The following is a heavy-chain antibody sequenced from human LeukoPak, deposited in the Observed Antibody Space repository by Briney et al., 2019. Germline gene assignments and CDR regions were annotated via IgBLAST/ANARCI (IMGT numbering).Heavy chain of an antibody. CDR3: AKVNSDIVVVPAATSFDY. CDR2: ISGSGGST. J-gene: IGHJ4*02. CDR1: GFTFRSYA. D-gene: IGHD2-2*01. V-gene: IGHV3-23*01. Sequence: GGSLRLYCAASGFTFRSYAMIWVGQAPGKGLEWVSAISGSGGSTYYEDSVKGRFTISRDNSKNTLYLQMNSLRAEDTAVYYCAKVNSDIVVVPAATSFDYWGQGTLVTVSS.